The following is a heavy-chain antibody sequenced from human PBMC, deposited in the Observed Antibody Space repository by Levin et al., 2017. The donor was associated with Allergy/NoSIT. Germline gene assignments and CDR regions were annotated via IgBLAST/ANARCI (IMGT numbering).Heavy chain of an antibody. D-gene: IGHD4-11*01. CDR2: IIPIFGTA. J-gene: IGHJ5*02. CDR1: GGTFSSYA. CDR3: ARGRNDYSNYASFDP. V-gene: IGHV1-69*06. Sequence: SVKVSCKASGGTFSSYAISWVRQAPGQGLEWMGGIIPIFGTANYAQKFQGRVTITADKSTSTAYMELSSLRSEDTAVYYCARGRNDYSNYASFDPWGQGTLVTVSS.